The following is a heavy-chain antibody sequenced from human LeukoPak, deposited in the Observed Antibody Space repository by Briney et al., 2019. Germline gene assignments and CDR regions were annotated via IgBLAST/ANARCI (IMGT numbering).Heavy chain of an antibody. CDR3: ARVRGIALPGDRYMDV. Sequence: SETLSLTCTVSGGSISHSGYFWAWIRPPPGKGLEWVGHIYYTESTHYSPSLKSRVTMSFDASRNQFSLNVSSVTAADTAAYYCARVRGIALPGDRYMDVWGKGTTVTVSS. CDR1: GGSISHSGYF. J-gene: IGHJ6*03. D-gene: IGHD6-19*01. V-gene: IGHV4-39*02. CDR2: IYYTEST.